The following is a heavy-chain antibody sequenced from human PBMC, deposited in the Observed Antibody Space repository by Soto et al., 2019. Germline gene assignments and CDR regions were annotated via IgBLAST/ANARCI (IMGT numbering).Heavy chain of an antibody. V-gene: IGHV3-23*01. CDR2: ISGSGGST. D-gene: IGHD5-18*01. CDR1: GFTFSGYA. J-gene: IGHJ6*02. Sequence: GGSLRLSXAASGFTFSGYAMSWVRQAPGKGLEWVSAISGSGGSTYYADSVKGRFTISRDNAKNTLYLQMNSLRAEDTAVYYCAKDQWSGYSYGYVYYYYGMDVWGQGTTVTVSS. CDR3: AKDQWSGYSYGYVYYYYGMDV.